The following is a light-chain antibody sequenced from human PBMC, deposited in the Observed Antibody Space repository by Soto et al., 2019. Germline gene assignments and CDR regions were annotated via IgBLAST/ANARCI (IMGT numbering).Light chain of an antibody. CDR3: FSHRGGDHHV. Sequence: QSVLTQPASVSGSPGQSITISCTGTSSDVGAYNYVSWYQQYPGKAPKLMIYGVTNRPSGVSNRFSGSKTGNTASLTISGLQAEDEADYYCFSHRGGDHHVFGNGTKVTV. CDR2: GVT. V-gene: IGLV2-14*01. CDR1: SSDVGAYNY. J-gene: IGLJ1*01.